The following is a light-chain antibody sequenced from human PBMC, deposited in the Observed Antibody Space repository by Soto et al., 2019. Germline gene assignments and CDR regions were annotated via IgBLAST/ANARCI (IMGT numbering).Light chain of an antibody. Sequence: EILLPQSPGTLSLSPGERATLSCRASKSVTNSYIACYQQKPGQAPRLLIYGATSRATGIPDRITGSGSGTEVTLTITRLEPEDFAVYSCQQYGSSPWTFGQGTKVEIK. J-gene: IGKJ1*01. CDR1: KSVTNSY. CDR2: GAT. CDR3: QQYGSSPWT. V-gene: IGKV3-20*01.